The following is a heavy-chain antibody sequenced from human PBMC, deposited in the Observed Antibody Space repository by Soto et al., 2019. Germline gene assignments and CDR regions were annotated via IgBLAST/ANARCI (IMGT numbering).Heavy chain of an antibody. D-gene: IGHD1-20*01. V-gene: IGHV1-69*06. J-gene: IGHJ6*02. CDR1: GGTFSSYA. CDR2: IIPVFNSP. Sequence: QVQLVQSGAEVKRPGSSVKVSCKASGGTFSSYAFSWVRQAPGQGLEWMGGIIPVFNSPSLAQNLHGRVTVTADKSTSTAYMELSALRVEDTAVYYCAIIGYNNDLDVWGQGTTVIVSS. CDR3: AIIGYNNDLDV.